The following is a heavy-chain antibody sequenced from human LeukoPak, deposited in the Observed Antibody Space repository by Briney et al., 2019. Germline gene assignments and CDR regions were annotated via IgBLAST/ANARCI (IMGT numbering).Heavy chain of an antibody. V-gene: IGHV1-69*04. D-gene: IGHD3-10*01. CDR1: GGTFSSYA. CDR3: ARVGLVRSPDQFDY. J-gene: IGHJ4*02. Sequence: SAKVSCKASGGTFSSYAISWVRQAPGQGLEWMGRIIPILGIANYAQKFQGRVTITADKSTSTAYMELSSLRSEDTAVYYCARVGLVRSPDQFDYWGQGTLVTVSS. CDR2: IIPILGIA.